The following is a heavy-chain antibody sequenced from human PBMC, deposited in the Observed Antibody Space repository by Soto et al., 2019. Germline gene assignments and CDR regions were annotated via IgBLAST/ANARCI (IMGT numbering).Heavy chain of an antibody. J-gene: IGHJ6*02. CDR1: SGPDRSHN. CDR3: VRQGIDYLHGLVDV. D-gene: IGHD4-17*01. Sequence: QVQLQQSGPRLVKPSETLSLTCTVSSGPDRSHNWGWIRQPPGRGLEWIGYVYYTGPTAYNPSLRGRVTISADTSTNDISLTLNSVTAADPAVYYCVRQGIDYLHGLVDVWGQGATVSVSS. V-gene: IGHV4-59*08. CDR2: VYYTGPT.